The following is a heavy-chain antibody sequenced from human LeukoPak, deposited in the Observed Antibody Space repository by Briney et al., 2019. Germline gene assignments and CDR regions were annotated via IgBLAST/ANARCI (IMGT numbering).Heavy chain of an antibody. V-gene: IGHV4-59*01. Sequence: SETLSLTCTVSGGSISSYYWSWIRQPPGKGLEWIGYIYYSGSTNYNPSLKSRVTISADTSKNQFSLKLSSVTAADTAVYYCARDVLEWTSGYYYGMDVWGQGTTVTVSS. CDR2: IYYSGST. CDR1: GGSISSYY. D-gene: IGHD3-3*01. J-gene: IGHJ6*02. CDR3: ARDVLEWTSGYYYGMDV.